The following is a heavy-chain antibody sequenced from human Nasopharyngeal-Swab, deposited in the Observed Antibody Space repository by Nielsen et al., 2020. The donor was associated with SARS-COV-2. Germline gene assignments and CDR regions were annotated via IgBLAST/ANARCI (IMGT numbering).Heavy chain of an antibody. CDR3: ARHRPVWFGELPYYYYYYMEV. CDR1: GGSISSSSYY. D-gene: IGHD3-10*01. CDR2: IYYSGST. Sequence: GSLRLSCTVSGGSISSSSYYWGWLRQPPGKGLEWIGSIYYSGSTYYNPSLKSRVTISVDTSKNQFSLKLSSVTAADTAVYYCARHRPVWFGELPYYYYYYMEVWGKGTTVTVSS. V-gene: IGHV4-39*01. J-gene: IGHJ6*03.